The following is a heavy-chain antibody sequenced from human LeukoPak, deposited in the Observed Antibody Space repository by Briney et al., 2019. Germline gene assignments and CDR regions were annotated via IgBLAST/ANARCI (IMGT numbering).Heavy chain of an antibody. J-gene: IGHJ4*02. CDR2: IYPVDSVT. D-gene: IGHD6-13*01. CDR3: ARPGIAAALDY. CDR1: GYSFTSYG. V-gene: IGHV5-51*01. Sequence: GEPLKISCKGSGYSFTSYGIGWVRQMPGKGLEWMGIIYPVDSVTRYSPSFPGQVTISADKSISTAYLQSSRLKPSDTAMYYCARPGIAAALDYWGQGTLVTVSS.